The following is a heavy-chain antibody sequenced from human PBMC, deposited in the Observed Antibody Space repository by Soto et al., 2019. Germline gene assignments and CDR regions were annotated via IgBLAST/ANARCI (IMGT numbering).Heavy chain of an antibody. D-gene: IGHD3-10*01. CDR2: ISGGGDTT. CDR1: GFTFNNYA. Sequence: EVQLVESGGGVVQPGGSLRLSCAASGFTFNNYAMTWVRQAPGKGLEWVSAISGGGDTTSYADSVKGRFTVSRDGSKNTLYLQMSSLRAEDTALYYCAKGRGGSGSLTPRVDFWGQGTLVTVSS. V-gene: IGHV3-23*04. CDR3: AKGRGGSGSLTPRVDF. J-gene: IGHJ4*02.